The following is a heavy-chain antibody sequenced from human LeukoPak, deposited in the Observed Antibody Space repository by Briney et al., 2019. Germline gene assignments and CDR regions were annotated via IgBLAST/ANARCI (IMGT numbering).Heavy chain of an antibody. J-gene: IGHJ4*02. CDR3: ARMEDYGDSKSDY. Sequence: PGGSLRLSCAASGFTFSSYSMNWVRQAPGKGLEWVSAISSSSSYIYYADSVKGRFTISRDNAKNSLYLQMNSLRAEDTAVYYCARMEDYGDSKSDYWGQGTLVTVSS. CDR2: ISSSSSYI. D-gene: IGHD4-17*01. V-gene: IGHV3-21*01. CDR1: GFTFSSYS.